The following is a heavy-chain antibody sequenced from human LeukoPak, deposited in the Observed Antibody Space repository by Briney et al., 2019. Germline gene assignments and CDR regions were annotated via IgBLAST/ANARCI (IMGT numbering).Heavy chain of an antibody. CDR3: ATDQSIAGPTTADY. Sequence: PGGSLRLSCAASGFTFSRYAMHWVRQAPGKGLGWVAVISYDGSNEYYVDSVKGRFTISRDNSKNTLYLEMNSLSTEDTAVYYCATDQSIAGPTTADYWGQGTLVTVSS. CDR2: ISYDGSNE. J-gene: IGHJ4*01. CDR1: GFTFSRYA. D-gene: IGHD1-26*01. V-gene: IGHV3-30-3*01.